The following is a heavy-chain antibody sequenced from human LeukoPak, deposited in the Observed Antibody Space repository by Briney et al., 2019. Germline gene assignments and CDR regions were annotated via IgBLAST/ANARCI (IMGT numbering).Heavy chain of an antibody. CDR1: GGSFSGYY. CDR2: INHSGST. CDR3: ARGAYDYDSSGYYQTPLAFDI. J-gene: IGHJ3*02. D-gene: IGHD3-22*01. V-gene: IGHV4-34*01. Sequence: PSETLSLICAVYGGSFSGYYWSWIRQPPGKGLEWIGEINHSGSTNYNPSLKSRVTISVDTSKNQLSLKLSSVTAADTAVYYCARGAYDYDSSGYYQTPLAFDIWGQGTMVTVSS.